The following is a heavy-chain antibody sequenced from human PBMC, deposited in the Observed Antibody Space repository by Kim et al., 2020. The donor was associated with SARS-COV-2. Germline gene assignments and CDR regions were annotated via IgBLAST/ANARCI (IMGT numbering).Heavy chain of an antibody. J-gene: IGHJ4*02. V-gene: IGHV6-1*01. Sequence: AVSVKSRITITPDTSKNQFSLQLNSVPPEDTAVYYCVSDTAMISGYYFDFWGQGTLVTVSS. D-gene: IGHD5-18*01. CDR3: VSDTAMISGYYFDF.